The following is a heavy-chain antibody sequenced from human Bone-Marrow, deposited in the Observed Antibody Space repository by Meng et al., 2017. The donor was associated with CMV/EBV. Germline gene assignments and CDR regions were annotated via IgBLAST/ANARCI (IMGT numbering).Heavy chain of an antibody. CDR3: ARVGNDFWSGRWFDP. CDR1: GGSFSGYY. V-gene: IGHV4-34*01. Sequence: GSLRLSCAVYGGSFSGYYWSWIRQPPGKGLEWIGEINHSGSTNYNPSLKSRVTISVDTSKNQFSLKLSSVTAADTAVYYCARVGNDFWSGRWFDPWGPGNLVTCYS. CDR2: INHSGST. J-gene: IGHJ5*02. D-gene: IGHD3-3*01.